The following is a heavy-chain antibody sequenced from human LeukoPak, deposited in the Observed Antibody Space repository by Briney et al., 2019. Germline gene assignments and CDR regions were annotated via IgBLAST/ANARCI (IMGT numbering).Heavy chain of an antibody. J-gene: IGHJ4*02. Sequence: ASVKVSCKASGFTFTDYFIHWVRQAPGQGLEWMGWINPYSGATNYAQKFQGRVAMTRDTSTNTAFLEVKSLKSDDTAFYYCTRARGRDSSRWYAFWGQGTLVTVSS. CDR1: GFTFTDYF. CDR3: TRARGRDSSRWYAF. CDR2: INPYSGAT. D-gene: IGHD6-13*01. V-gene: IGHV1-2*02.